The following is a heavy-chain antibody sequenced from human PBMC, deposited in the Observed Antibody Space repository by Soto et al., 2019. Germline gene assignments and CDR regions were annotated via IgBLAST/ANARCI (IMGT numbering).Heavy chain of an antibody. CDR1: GFTFSSYA. Sequence: PGGSLRLSCAASGFTFSSYAMHWVRQAPGKGLEWVAVISYDGSNKYYADSVKGRFTISRDNSKNTLYLQMNSLRAEDTAVYYCARDGVPYCSGGSCYPTYYYYYGMDVWGQGTTVTVSS. J-gene: IGHJ6*02. V-gene: IGHV3-30-3*01. CDR3: ARDGVPYCSGGSCYPTYYYYYGMDV. CDR2: ISYDGSNK. D-gene: IGHD2-15*01.